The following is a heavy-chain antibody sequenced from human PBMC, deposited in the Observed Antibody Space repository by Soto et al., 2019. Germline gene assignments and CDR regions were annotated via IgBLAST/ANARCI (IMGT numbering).Heavy chain of an antibody. Sequence: GGSLRLSCAASGLAFSNYAISWVRQAPGKGLEWVSTISASGYSAYYGGAVKGRFTTSRDNSKSTLYLQMNSLRAEDTAVYYCARGGTYYDFWSGYLDVWGQGTTVTVSS. V-gene: IGHV3-23*01. J-gene: IGHJ6*02. CDR1: GLAFSNYA. CDR3: ARGGTYYDFWSGYLDV. D-gene: IGHD3-3*01. CDR2: ISASGYSA.